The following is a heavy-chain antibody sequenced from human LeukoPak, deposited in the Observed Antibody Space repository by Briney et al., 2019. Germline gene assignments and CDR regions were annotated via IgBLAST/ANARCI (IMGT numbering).Heavy chain of an antibody. CDR3: ARLPQVTMVRGFGGYYYYMDV. CDR1: GFTFSDYY. D-gene: IGHD3-10*01. CDR2: ISSSGSTI. J-gene: IGHJ6*03. Sequence: GGSLRLSCAASGFTFSDYYMSWIRQAPGKELEWVSYISSSGSTIYYADSVKGRFTISRDNAKNSLYLQMNSLRAEDTAVYYCARLPQVTMVRGFGGYYYYMDVWGKGTTVTVSS. V-gene: IGHV3-11*01.